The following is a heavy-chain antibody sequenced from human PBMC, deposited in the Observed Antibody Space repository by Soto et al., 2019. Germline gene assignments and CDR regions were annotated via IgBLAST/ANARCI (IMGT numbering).Heavy chain of an antibody. J-gene: IGHJ4*02. CDR3: ARQEDYYSNSEYYFDY. Sequence: SETLSLTCTVSGGSVSSGSYYWSWIRQPPGKGLEWIGYIYYSGSTNYNPSLKSRVTISVDTSKNQFSLKLSSVTAADTAVYYCARQEDYYSNSEYYFDYWGQGTLVTVSS. D-gene: IGHD4-4*01. V-gene: IGHV4-61*01. CDR1: GGSVSSGSYY. CDR2: IYYSGST.